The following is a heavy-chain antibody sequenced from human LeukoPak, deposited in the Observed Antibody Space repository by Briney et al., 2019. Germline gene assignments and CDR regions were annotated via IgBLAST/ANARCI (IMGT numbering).Heavy chain of an antibody. V-gene: IGHV3-21*01. CDR1: GFTFSSYS. D-gene: IGHD3-3*01. J-gene: IGHJ6*03. CDR3: ARALRTDFGVVIPYYYYMDV. Sequence: PWGVLRLSCAASGFTFSSYSMNWVRQAPGKGLEWVSSISSSSSYIYYADSVKGRFTISRDNAKNSLYLQMNSLRAEDTAVYYCARALRTDFGVVIPYYYYMDVWGKGTTVTV. CDR2: ISSSSSYI.